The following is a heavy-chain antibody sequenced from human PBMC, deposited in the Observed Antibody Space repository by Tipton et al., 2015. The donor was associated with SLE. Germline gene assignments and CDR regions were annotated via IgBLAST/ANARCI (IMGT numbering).Heavy chain of an antibody. CDR1: GGSYSHYS. CDR2: IRHGGIT. CDR3: ARSGSYPYYYYYMDV. J-gene: IGHJ6*03. D-gene: IGHD1-26*01. Sequence: TLSLTCAIYGGSYSHYSWTWVRQPPGKGLEWIGEIRHGGITNYNPSLKSRVTISVDTSKNQFSLKLSSVTAADTAVYYCARSGSYPYYYYYMDVWGKGTTVTVSS. V-gene: IGHV4-34*01.